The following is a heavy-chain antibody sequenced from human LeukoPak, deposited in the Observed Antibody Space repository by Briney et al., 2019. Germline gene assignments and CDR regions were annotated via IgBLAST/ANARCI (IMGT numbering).Heavy chain of an antibody. CDR1: GGSISSYY. V-gene: IGHV4-59*12. D-gene: IGHD6-19*01. CDR3: ARGGSSGWPGIDY. CDR2: VYYSGST. J-gene: IGHJ4*02. Sequence: SETLSLTCTVSGGSISSYYWSWIRQPPGKGLEWIGYVYYSGSTNYNPSLKSRVTISVDTSKNQFSLKLSSVTAADTAVYYCARGGSSGWPGIDYWGQGTLVTVSS.